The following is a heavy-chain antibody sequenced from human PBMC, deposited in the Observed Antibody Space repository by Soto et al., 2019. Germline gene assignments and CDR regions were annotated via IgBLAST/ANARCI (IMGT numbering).Heavy chain of an antibody. CDR3: ARRGSGWHFQY. J-gene: IGHJ1*01. CDR1: GGSFSSYA. CDR2: IIPPFGAA. Sequence: QVQLVQSGAEMKEPGSSMKVSCKASGGSFSSYAISWVRQAPGQGLEWMGGIIPPFGAANYAQRFQGRVTLIADESTSTAYMELSSLRSDDTAVYYCARRGSGWHFQYWGQGTLVTVSS. D-gene: IGHD6-19*01. V-gene: IGHV1-69*12.